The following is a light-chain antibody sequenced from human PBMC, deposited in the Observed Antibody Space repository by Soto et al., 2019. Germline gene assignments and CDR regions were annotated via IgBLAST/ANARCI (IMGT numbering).Light chain of an antibody. V-gene: IGLV1-40*01. CDR1: SSHIGAGYD. Sequence: QSVLTQPPSVSGAPGQRVTISCTGSSSHIGAGYDVHWYQQLPGTAPKLLIYGNSNRPSGVPDRFSGSKSGTSASLAITGLQAEDEADYYCQSYDSSLSAPVFGTGTKVTVL. J-gene: IGLJ1*01. CDR2: GNS. CDR3: QSYDSSLSAPV.